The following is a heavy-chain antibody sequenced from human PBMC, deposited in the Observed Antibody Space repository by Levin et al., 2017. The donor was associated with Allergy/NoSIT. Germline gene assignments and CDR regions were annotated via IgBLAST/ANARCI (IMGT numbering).Heavy chain of an antibody. CDR3: ARKLGNFWSGYNYFDY. J-gene: IGHJ4*02. CDR1: GFTFSSYE. V-gene: IGHV3-48*03. Sequence: SCAASGFTFSSYEMNWVRQAPGKGLEWVSYISSSGSTIYYADSVQGRFTISRDNAKNSLYLQMNSLRAEDTAVYYCARKLGNFWSGYNYFDYWGQGTLVTVSS. D-gene: IGHD3-3*01. CDR2: ISSSGSTI.